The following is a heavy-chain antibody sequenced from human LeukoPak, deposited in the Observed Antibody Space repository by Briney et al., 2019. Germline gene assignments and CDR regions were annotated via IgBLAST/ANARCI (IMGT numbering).Heavy chain of an antibody. Sequence: PSETLSLTCAVYGGSFSGYYWSWIRQPPGKGLEWIGEINHSGSTNYNPPLKSRVTISVDTSKNQFSLKLSSVTAADTAVYYCARRAYSSSWYYFDYWGQGTLVTVSS. J-gene: IGHJ4*02. V-gene: IGHV4-34*01. CDR2: INHSGST. CDR1: GGSFSGYY. D-gene: IGHD6-13*01. CDR3: ARRAYSSSWYYFDY.